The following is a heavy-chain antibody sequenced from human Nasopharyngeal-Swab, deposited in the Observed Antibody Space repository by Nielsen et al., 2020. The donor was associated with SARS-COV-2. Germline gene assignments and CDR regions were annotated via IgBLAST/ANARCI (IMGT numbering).Heavy chain of an antibody. CDR2: ISRGGERI. CDR3: ARGDDTTDYYEPFDS. Sequence: GESLKIPCAASGFIFSDYYMTWIRQVPGQGLGWGSFISRGGERIYYADSVKGRFTISRDNAKNSVFLQMNSLRAEDSTVYYFARGDDTTDYYEPFDSWGQGTLVTVSS. V-gene: IGHV3-11*04. J-gene: IGHJ4*02. D-gene: IGHD3-22*01. CDR1: GFIFSDYY.